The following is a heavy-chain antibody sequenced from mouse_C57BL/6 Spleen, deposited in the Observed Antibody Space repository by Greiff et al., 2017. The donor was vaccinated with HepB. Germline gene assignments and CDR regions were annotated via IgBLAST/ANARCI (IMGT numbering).Heavy chain of an antibody. D-gene: IGHD4-1*01. J-gene: IGHJ2*01. CDR2: ISYDGSN. V-gene: IGHV3-6*01. CDR1: GYSITSGYY. Sequence: EVKLMESGPGLVKPSQSLSLTCSVTGYSITSGYYWNWIRQFPGNKLEWMGYISYDGSNNYNPSLKNRISITRDTSKNQFFLKLNSVTTEDTATYYCARDRTGTLDYWGQGTTLTVSS. CDR3: ARDRTGTLDY.